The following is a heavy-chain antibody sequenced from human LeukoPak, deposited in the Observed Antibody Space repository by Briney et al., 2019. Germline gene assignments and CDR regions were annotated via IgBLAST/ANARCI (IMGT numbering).Heavy chain of an antibody. Sequence: GGSLRLSCAASGFTFSSYGMHWVRQAPGKGLEWVAFIRYDGSDKYYADSVKGRFTISRDNSKNTLYLQMNSLRAEDTAVYYCAKDGTRTPDIVVVPAIKGDYWGQGTLVTVSS. CDR2: IRYDGSDK. CDR3: AKDGTRTPDIVVVPAIKGDY. V-gene: IGHV3-30*02. CDR1: GFTFSSYG. D-gene: IGHD2-2*01. J-gene: IGHJ4*02.